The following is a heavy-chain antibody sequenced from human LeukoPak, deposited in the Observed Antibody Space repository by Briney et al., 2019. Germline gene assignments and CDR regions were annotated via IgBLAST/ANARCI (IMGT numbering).Heavy chain of an antibody. J-gene: IGHJ4*02. Sequence: PSETLSLTCAVYGGSFSGYYWSWIRQSPEKGLEWIGSIYYNGETYHNPSLKSRVTISLDTSKNQISLKVTPVTAADTGVYYCARQRYSGYEIDYWGQGTLVTVSS. CDR1: GGSFSGYY. CDR3: ARQRYSGYEIDY. CDR2: IYYNGET. V-gene: IGHV4-34*01. D-gene: IGHD5-12*01.